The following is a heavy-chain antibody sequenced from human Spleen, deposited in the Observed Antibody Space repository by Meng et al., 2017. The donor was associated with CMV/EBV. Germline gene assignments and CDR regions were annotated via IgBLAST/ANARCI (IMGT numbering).Heavy chain of an antibody. D-gene: IGHD4-23*01. Sequence: ASVKVSCKASGYTFTGYYMHWVRQAPGQGLEWMGWINPNSGDTNYAQKFQGRVTMTRDTSISTVYMELGRLSSDDTAVYYCARNMVVTPTLYYGMDVWGQGTTVTVSS. CDR2: INPNSGDT. CDR3: ARNMVVTPTLYYGMDV. V-gene: IGHV1-2*02. J-gene: IGHJ6*02. CDR1: GYTFTGYY.